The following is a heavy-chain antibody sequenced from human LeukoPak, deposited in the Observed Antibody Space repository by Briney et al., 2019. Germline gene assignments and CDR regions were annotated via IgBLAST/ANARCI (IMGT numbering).Heavy chain of an antibody. CDR3: ARVSSSWHYFDY. Sequence: GGSLRLSCAASGFTFSSYSMSWVRQAPGKGLEWVSSISSSSSYIYYADSVKGRFTISRHNAKNSLYLQMDSLRAEDTAVYYCARVSSSWHYFDYWGQGTLVTVSS. V-gene: IGHV3-21*01. CDR2: ISSSSSYI. D-gene: IGHD6-13*01. J-gene: IGHJ4*02. CDR1: GFTFSSYS.